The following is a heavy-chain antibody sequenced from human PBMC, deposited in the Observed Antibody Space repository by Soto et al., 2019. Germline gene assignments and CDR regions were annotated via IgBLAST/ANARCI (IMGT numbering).Heavy chain of an antibody. Sequence: SETLSLTCIVSGGSISSYYWSWFRQPPGKGLEWIGYIYFRGSTHYNPSLKSRVSFSIDTSKNQFSLNLRSVTAADTAVYYCARDAYSSSWLDYWGQGTLVTVS. V-gene: IGHV4-59*01. J-gene: IGHJ4*02. CDR1: GGSISSYY. D-gene: IGHD6-13*01. CDR3: ARDAYSSSWLDY. CDR2: IYFRGST.